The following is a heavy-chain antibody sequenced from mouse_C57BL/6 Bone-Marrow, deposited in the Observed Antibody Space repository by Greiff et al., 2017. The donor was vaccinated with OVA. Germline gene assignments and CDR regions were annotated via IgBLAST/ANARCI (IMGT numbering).Heavy chain of an antibody. D-gene: IGHD2-1*01. V-gene: IGHV5-15*01. J-gene: IGHJ2*01. CDR2: ISNLAYSI. Sequence: DVKLVESGGGLVQPGGSLKLSCAASGFTFSDYGMAWVRQAPRKGPEWVAFISNLAYSIYYADTVTGRFTISRENAKNTLYLEMSSLRSEDTAMYYCARHYYGYFDYWGQGTTLTVSS. CDR3: ARHYYGYFDY. CDR1: GFTFSDYG.